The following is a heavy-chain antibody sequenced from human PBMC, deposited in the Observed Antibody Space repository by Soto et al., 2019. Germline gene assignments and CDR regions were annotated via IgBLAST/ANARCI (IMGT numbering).Heavy chain of an antibody. J-gene: IGHJ2*01. CDR3: ARDVVYSYGRYFDL. D-gene: IGHD5-18*01. CDR1: GGTLSGHA. V-gene: IGHV1-69*13. Sequence: SVKVSCKASGGTLSGHAISWVRQAPGQGLEWMGGIIPNSGITKYAQRFQGRVTITADESTTIVYMDLSGLRSEDTAVYYCARDVVYSYGRYFDLWGRGTLVTVSS. CDR2: IIPNSGIT.